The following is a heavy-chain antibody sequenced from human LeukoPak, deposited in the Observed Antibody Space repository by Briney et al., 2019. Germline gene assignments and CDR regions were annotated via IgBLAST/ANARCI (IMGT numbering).Heavy chain of an antibody. CDR1: GGSLSSYY. J-gene: IGHJ6*02. CDR2: IYYSGST. CDR3: ARVPYGSTSYSGYDYYYYDMDV. Sequence: SETLSLTCTVSGGSLSSYYWSWIRQPPGKGLEWIGYIYYSGSTNYNPSLKRRVTISVDTSKNQFSLKLSSVTAADTAVYYCARVPYGSTSYSGYDYYYYDMDVWGQGTTVTVS. V-gene: IGHV4-59*01. D-gene: IGHD5-12*01.